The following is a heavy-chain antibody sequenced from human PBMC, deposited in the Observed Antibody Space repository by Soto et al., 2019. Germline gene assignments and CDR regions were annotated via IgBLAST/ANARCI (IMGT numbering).Heavy chain of an antibody. CDR1: GFSLSTSGVG. CDR2: IYWDDDK. V-gene: IGHV2-5*02. CDR3: AHRLAAAGSYNWFDP. Sequence: QITLKESGPTLVKPTQTLTLTCTFSGFSLSTSGVGVGWIRQPPGKALEWLALIYWDDDKRYSPSLKSRLTIPKDTSKNQVVLTMTDMDPVDTATYYCAHRLAAAGSYNWFDPWGQGTLVTVSS. J-gene: IGHJ5*02. D-gene: IGHD6-13*01.